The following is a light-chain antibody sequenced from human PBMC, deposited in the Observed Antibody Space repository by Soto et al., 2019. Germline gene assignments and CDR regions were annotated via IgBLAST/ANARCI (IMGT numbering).Light chain of an antibody. V-gene: IGLV2-11*01. J-gene: IGLJ1*01. CDR3: CSYAGSYTYV. Sequence: QSALTQPRSVSGSPGQSVTISCTGTSSDLGGYNFVSWYQQHPGKAPKLMIYDVRKRPSGVPDRFSGSKSGNTASLTISGLQAEDEADYSCCSYAGSYTYVFGTGTKLTVL. CDR1: SSDLGGYNF. CDR2: DVR.